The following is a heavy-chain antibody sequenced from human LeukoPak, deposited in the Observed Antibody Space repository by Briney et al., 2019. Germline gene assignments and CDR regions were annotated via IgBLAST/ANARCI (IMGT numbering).Heavy chain of an antibody. CDR2: ISDSGSS. J-gene: IGHJ4*02. D-gene: IGHD7-27*01. V-gene: IGHV4-61*01. Sequence: PSQTLSLTCTVSGGSISSGSYYWSWIRQPPGKGLEWIGYISDSGSSKYNPSLKSRITISRDTSKNQFFLKLSSVTAADTAVYLCARDLVLTGHFDYWGQGALVTVSS. CDR3: ARDLVLTGHFDY. CDR1: GGSISSGSYY.